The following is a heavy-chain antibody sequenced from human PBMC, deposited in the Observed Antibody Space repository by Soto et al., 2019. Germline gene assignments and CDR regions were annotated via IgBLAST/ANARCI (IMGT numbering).Heavy chain of an antibody. CDR2: IYYSGST. Sequence: SETLSLTCTVSGGSISIGGYYWSWIRQHPGKGLEWTGYIYYSGSTYYNPSLKSRVTISVDTSKNQFSLKLSSVTAADTAVYYCARDCGTARGNWFDPWGQGTLVTVSS. CDR3: ARDCGTARGNWFDP. V-gene: IGHV4-31*03. D-gene: IGHD1-1*01. J-gene: IGHJ5*02. CDR1: GGSISIGGYY.